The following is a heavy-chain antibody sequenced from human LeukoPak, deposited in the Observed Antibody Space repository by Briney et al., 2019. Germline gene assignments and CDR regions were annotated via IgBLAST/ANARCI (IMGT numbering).Heavy chain of an antibody. CDR2: ISSSSSTI. CDR1: GFTFSSYS. V-gene: IGHV3-48*01. J-gene: IGHJ5*02. CDR3: ARSRYCSSTSCYPNWFDP. D-gene: IGHD2-2*01. Sequence: GGPLRLSCAASGFTFSSYSMNWVRQAPGKGLEWVSYISSSSSTIYYADSVKGRFTISRDNAKNSLYLQMNSLRAEDTAVYYCARSRYCSSTSCYPNWFDPWGQGTLVTVSS.